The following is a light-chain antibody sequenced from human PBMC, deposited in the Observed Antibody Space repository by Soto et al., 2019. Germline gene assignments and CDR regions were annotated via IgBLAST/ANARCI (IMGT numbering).Light chain of an antibody. V-gene: IGKV3-15*01. J-gene: IGKJ2*01. Sequence: EIVMKQSPATLSVSPGERATLSCRARQSVSSNLAWYQQKTGQAPRLLIYGAYTRGTGIPARFSGSGSGTEFTRTISSQQSGDFSVYYGQQYNSWHPYTFGQGTKLEIK. CDR1: QSVSSN. CDR2: GAY. CDR3: QQYNSWHPYT.